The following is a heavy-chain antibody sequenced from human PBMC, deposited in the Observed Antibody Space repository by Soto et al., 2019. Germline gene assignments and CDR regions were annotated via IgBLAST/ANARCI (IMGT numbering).Heavy chain of an antibody. CDR2: VSAGGTSA. J-gene: IGHJ4*02. Sequence: EVQLLESGGGLVQPGGSLRLSCAASGFTFSSYAMGWVRQAPGKGLEWVSAVSAGGTSAYYAASVEGRFTISRDNSKNTLDLQMNSLRVEDTARYYCADRCSGGRCSPFDNWGQGTLVTVAS. CDR1: GFTFSSYA. V-gene: IGHV3-23*01. D-gene: IGHD2-15*01. CDR3: ADRCSGGRCSPFDN.